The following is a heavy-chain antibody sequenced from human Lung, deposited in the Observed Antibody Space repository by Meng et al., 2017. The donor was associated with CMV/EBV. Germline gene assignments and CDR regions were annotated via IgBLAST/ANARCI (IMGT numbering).Heavy chain of an antibody. V-gene: IGHV3-74*01. CDR3: ARHRADYYFDY. CDR2: ISSDGSST. D-gene: IGHD2-21*02. J-gene: IGHJ4*02. Sequence: SCAASGFTFSSYWMHWVRQAPGKGLVWVSRISSDGSSTIYADSVKGRFTISRDNAKNTLYLQMNSLRGEDTAVHYCARHRADYYFDYWGQGTLVTVSS. CDR1: GFTFSSYW.